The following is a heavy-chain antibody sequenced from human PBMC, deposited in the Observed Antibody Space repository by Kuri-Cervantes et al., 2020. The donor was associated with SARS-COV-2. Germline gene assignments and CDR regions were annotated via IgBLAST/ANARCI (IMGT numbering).Heavy chain of an antibody. CDR2: IYGTGTT. Sequence: SETLSLTCSVSGGSISSGDFSWNWIRQPPGKGLEWIGYIYGTGTTYNNPSLNSRVTISLDTSTNQFSLRLSSVTAADTAVYYCARRYGGHFHAVAAPGPYYLDYWGQGTLVTVSS. CDR3: ARRYGGHFHAVAAPGPYYLDY. CDR1: GGSISSGDFS. D-gene: IGHD6-19*01. J-gene: IGHJ4*02. V-gene: IGHV4-30-4*08.